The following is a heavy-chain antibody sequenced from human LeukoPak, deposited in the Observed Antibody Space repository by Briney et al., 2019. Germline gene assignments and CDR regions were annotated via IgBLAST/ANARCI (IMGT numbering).Heavy chain of an antibody. CDR2: VSNIETT. J-gene: IGHJ4*02. Sequence: SETLSLTCTVSGDSISSYYWSWLRQPPGKRLEWIGYVSNIETTNYNPSLKSRFTISVDTSKNQFSLRLTSVTAADTAVYYCARPPHYYDTSGYSVWGQGTLVTVSS. CDR1: GDSISSYY. CDR3: ARPPHYYDTSGYSV. V-gene: IGHV4-59*01. D-gene: IGHD3-22*01.